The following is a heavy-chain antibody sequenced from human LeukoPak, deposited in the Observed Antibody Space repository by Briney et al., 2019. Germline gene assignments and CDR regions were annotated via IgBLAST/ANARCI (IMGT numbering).Heavy chain of an antibody. CDR1: GYRFTEYW. CDR3: ARHRYSGSDTQGFDS. J-gene: IGHJ4*02. D-gene: IGHD5-12*01. CDR2: VYPSNSET. Sequence: GESLKISFKGSGYRFTEYWIAWVRPMPGKGLEWMGIVYPSNSETRYSPSFQGQVTISADKSISTAYLQWSSLEASDTAMYFCARHRYSGSDTQGFDSWGQGTLVTVSS. V-gene: IGHV5-51*01.